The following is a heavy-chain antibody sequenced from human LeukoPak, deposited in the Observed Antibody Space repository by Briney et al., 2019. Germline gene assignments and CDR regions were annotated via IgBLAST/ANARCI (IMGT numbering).Heavy chain of an antibody. V-gene: IGHV3-23*01. CDR3: AKWAHDSSGLEGFDY. Sequence: PGGSLRLSCAASGFTFSSYAMSWVRQAPGKGLEWVSAISGSGGSTYYADSVKGRFTISRVNSKNTLYLQMNSLRAEDTAVYYYAKWAHDSSGLEGFDYWGQGTLVTVSS. CDR2: ISGSGGST. J-gene: IGHJ4*02. D-gene: IGHD3-22*01. CDR1: GFTFSSYA.